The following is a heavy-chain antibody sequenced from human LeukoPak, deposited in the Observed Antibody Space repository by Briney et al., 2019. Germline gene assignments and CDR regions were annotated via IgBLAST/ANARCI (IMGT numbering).Heavy chain of an antibody. V-gene: IGHV1-2*02. D-gene: IGHD5-18*01. CDR3: ARDRSPAPGRSYGRGHFDY. CDR1: AYTFTGYY. J-gene: IGHJ4*02. Sequence: GASVKVACKAYAYTFTGYYMHWVRQARGQGLEWLGWINPNSGGTNYAQKFQGRVTMTRDTSNSTAYMALSRLRSDDTAVYYCARDRSPAPGRSYGRGHFDYWGQGTLVTVSS. CDR2: INPNSGGT.